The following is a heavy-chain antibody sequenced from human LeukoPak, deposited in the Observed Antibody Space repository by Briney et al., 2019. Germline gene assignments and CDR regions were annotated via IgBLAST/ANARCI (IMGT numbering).Heavy chain of an antibody. CDR2: IYPNNGGT. CDR3: ARDGDSVMVEFDY. J-gene: IGHJ4*02. CDR1: GYTFTDYH. D-gene: IGHD5-18*01. V-gene: IGHV1-2*02. Sequence: ASVKVSCKASGYTFTDYHLYWVRQAPGQGLKWMVWIYPNNGGTNYAQKFQGRVTMTRDTSISTAYMELSRLRSDDTAVYYCARDGDSVMVEFDYWGQGTLVTVSS.